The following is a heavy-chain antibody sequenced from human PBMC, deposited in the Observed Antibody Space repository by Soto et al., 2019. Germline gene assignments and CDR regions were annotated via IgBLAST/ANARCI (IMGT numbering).Heavy chain of an antibody. CDR3: AKDSPPGSGDSGYDYFDY. Sequence: EVQLLESGGGLVQPGGSLRLSCAASEFTFSSYAMSWVRQAPGKGLEWVSAISGSGGSTYYADSVKGRFTISRDNSKNTLYLQMNSLRAEDTAVYYCAKDSPPGSGDSGYDYFDYWGQGTLVTVSS. V-gene: IGHV3-23*01. CDR1: EFTFSSYA. CDR2: ISGSGGST. J-gene: IGHJ4*02. D-gene: IGHD5-12*01.